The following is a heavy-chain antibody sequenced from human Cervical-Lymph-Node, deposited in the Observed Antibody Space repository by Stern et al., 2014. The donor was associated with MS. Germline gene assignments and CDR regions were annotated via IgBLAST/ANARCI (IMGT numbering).Heavy chain of an antibody. V-gene: IGHV3-30*03. CDR3: VCPPNPPLSGNMTEY. Sequence: VQLVESGGGVVQPGRSRRLSCTASGFAFSSYGIHWVRQAPGKGLEWVAVLSYDGTNKFYADSVKGRFTISRDNSKNTLFLQMISRKSETTAFFSFVCPPNPPLSGNMTEYWGQGTLVIVSS. CDR1: GFAFSSYG. D-gene: IGHD1/OR15-1a*01. CDR2: LSYDGTNK. J-gene: IGHJ4*02.